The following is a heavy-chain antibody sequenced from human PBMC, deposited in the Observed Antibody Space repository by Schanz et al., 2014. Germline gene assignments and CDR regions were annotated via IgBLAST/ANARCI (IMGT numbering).Heavy chain of an antibody. CDR2: IIPSLGLA. D-gene: IGHD4-17*01. Sequence: QVHLVQSGAEVHKPGASLKISCKASGYTFTNFFLHWVRQAPGQGLEWMGRIIPSLGLAKYEQKSQDKVTITADTATTTAYMELSGLRSEDTAVYYCATLDYADSVSWGQGTLVTVSS. CDR1: GYTFTNFF. J-gene: IGHJ5*02. V-gene: IGHV1-69*09. CDR3: ATLDYADSVS.